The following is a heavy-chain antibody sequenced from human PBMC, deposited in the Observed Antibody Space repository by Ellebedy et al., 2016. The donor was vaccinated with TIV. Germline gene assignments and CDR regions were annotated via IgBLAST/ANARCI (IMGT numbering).Heavy chain of an antibody. D-gene: IGHD6-19*01. Sequence: GESLKISCAASGFTFSSYEMNWVRQAPGKGLEWVSYISSSGSTIYYADSVKGRFTISRDNAKNTLYLQMNSLRAEDTAVYYCAKDLPLIAVAGTETDYWGQGTLVTVSS. CDR1: GFTFSSYE. CDR2: ISSSGSTI. CDR3: AKDLPLIAVAGTETDY. V-gene: IGHV3-48*03. J-gene: IGHJ4*02.